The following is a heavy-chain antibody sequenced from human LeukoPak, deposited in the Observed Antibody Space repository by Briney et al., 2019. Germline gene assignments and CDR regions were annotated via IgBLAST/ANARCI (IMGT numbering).Heavy chain of an antibody. CDR3: AEYSSSSLGGYMDV. Sequence: GGSLRLSCAASGFSFSAYWMTWVRQAPGTGLEWVANIKQDGSEKYYVDSVKGRFTISRDNAKNSLYLQMNSLRAEDTAVYYCAEYSSSSLGGYMDVWGKGTTVTVSS. D-gene: IGHD6-6*01. CDR1: GFSFSAYW. V-gene: IGHV3-7*01. CDR2: IKQDGSEK. J-gene: IGHJ6*03.